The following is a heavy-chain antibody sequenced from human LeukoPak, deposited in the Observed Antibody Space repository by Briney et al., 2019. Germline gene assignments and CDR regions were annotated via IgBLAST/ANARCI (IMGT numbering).Heavy chain of an antibody. Sequence: GGSLRLSCAASGFTFSSYAMSWVRQAPGKGLEWVSAISGSGGSTYYADSVKGRFTISRDNSKNTLYPQMNSLRAEDTAVYYCAKDSPYYDKVGRAFDIWGQGTMVTVSS. J-gene: IGHJ3*02. CDR1: GFTFSSYA. CDR2: ISGSGGST. D-gene: IGHD3-22*01. V-gene: IGHV3-23*01. CDR3: AKDSPYYDKVGRAFDI.